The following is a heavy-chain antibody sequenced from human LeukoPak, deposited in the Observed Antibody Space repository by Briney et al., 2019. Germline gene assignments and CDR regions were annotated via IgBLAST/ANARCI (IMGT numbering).Heavy chain of an antibody. V-gene: IGHV3-23*01. Sequence: GGSLRLSCAASGFTFSSYALSWVRQAPGKGLEWVSTISGSGGSTYYADSVKGRFTISRDNSKNTLYLQMNSLRAEDTAVYYCAKDNGSRCYYNSHWFYYYGMDVWGQGTTVTVSS. D-gene: IGHD3-10*01. CDR1: GFTFSSYA. CDR3: AKDNGSRCYYNSHWFYYYGMDV. CDR2: ISGSGGST. J-gene: IGHJ6*02.